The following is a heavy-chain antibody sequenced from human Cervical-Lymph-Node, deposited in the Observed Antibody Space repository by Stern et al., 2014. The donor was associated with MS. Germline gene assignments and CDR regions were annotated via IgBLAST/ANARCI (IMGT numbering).Heavy chain of an antibody. Sequence: QVQLVESGPGLVKPSQTLSLTCTVSGASMFSGGYYWSWIRQHPGKGLEWIGYIYYSGSTSYSPSLKSRVSMSVDTSKNQFSLKLTSVTAADTAVYYCARAGKGYCSTTSCSLFDYWGQGTLVTVSS. V-gene: IGHV4-31*03. J-gene: IGHJ4*02. CDR3: ARAGKGYCSTTSCSLFDY. CDR1: GASMFSGGYY. D-gene: IGHD2-2*01. CDR2: IYYSGST.